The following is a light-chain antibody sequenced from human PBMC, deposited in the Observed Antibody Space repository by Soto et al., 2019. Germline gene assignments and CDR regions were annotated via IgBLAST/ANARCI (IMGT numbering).Light chain of an antibody. CDR3: SSYTGSSINTVV. Sequence: QSALTQPPSVSGSPGQSVTISCTGTSIDVGNFDLVSWYQQPPGTAPKLLIYQVSNRPSGVPDRFSGSQSGNTASLTISGLQAEDEADYYCSSYTGSSINTVVFGGGTKLTVL. CDR1: SIDVGNFDL. J-gene: IGLJ2*01. CDR2: QVS. V-gene: IGLV2-18*02.